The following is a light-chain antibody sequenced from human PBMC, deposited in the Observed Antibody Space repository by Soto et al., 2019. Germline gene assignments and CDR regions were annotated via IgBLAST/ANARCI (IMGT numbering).Light chain of an antibody. V-gene: IGLV1-44*01. Sequence: QSVLTQPPSASGTPGQRVTISCSGSSSNIGGNTVTWYHHLPGTAPKVLIYNNDQLPSGVPDRVSGSKSGTSASLTISGLQSDDEADYYCAAWDDSLNGPMFGVGPKLTVL. CDR1: SSNIGGNT. CDR3: AAWDDSLNGPM. J-gene: IGLJ3*02. CDR2: NND.